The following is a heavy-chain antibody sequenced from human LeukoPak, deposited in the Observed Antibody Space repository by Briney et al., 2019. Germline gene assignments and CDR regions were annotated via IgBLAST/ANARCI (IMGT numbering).Heavy chain of an antibody. D-gene: IGHD2-15*01. V-gene: IGHV1-69-2*01. CDR1: GYTFTDYY. CDR2: VDPEDGET. CDR3: ATDLSVCSGGSCQDY. J-gene: IGHJ4*02. Sequence: ASVKISCKVSGYTFTDYYMHWVQQAPGKGLEWRGLVDPEDGETIYAEKFQGRVTITADTSTDTACMELSSLRSEDTAVYYCATDLSVCSGGSCQDYWGQGTLVTVSS.